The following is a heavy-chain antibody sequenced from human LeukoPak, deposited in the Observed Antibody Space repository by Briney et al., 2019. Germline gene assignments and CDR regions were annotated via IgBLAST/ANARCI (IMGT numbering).Heavy chain of an antibody. CDR3: TRTPDGVDY. CDR1: GFTFSDYA. V-gene: IGHV3-7*01. D-gene: IGHD3-10*01. J-gene: IGHJ4*02. Sequence: GGSLRLSCAASGFTFSDYALTWVRQAPGKGLEWVANIKEDGSEIFYVDSVKGRFTISRDNARNSLYLQMNSLRAEDTAVYYCTRTPDGVDYWGQGTLVTVSS. CDR2: IKEDGSEI.